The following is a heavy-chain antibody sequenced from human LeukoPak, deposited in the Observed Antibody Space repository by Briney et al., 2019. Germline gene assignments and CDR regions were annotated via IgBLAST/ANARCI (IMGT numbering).Heavy chain of an antibody. CDR1: GFTLSSYE. CDR2: IDYSGDTT. Sequence: GGSLRLSCTASGFTLSSYEMTWIRQAPGKGLEWVSSIDYSGDTTYYADSVKGRFTISRDNSKNTVHLQMNGLRAEDTAVYFCARKTYGSEFYVDYWGQGTLVTASS. V-gene: IGHV3-23*01. D-gene: IGHD3-10*01. J-gene: IGHJ4*02. CDR3: ARKTYGSEFYVDY.